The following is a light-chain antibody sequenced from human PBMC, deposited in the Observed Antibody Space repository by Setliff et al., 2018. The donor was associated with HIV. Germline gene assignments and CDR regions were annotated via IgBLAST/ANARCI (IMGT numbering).Light chain of an antibody. CDR1: SNDVGRYDL. J-gene: IGLJ1*01. Sequence: ALTQPASVSGSPGQSLTISCTGTSNDVGRYDLVSWYQQHPARAPKLIIYQATRRPSGVSNRFSGSKSGNVASLTISGLQAEDEADYYCCSNTGSNTFVFGTGTKVTVL. CDR2: QAT. CDR3: CSNTGSNTFV. V-gene: IGLV2-23*01.